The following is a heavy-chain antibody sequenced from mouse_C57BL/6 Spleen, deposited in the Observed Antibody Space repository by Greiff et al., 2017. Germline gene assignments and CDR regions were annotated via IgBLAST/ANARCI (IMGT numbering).Heavy chain of an antibody. CDR1: GFTFSSYA. V-gene: IGHV5-4*01. Sequence: DVKLVESGGGLVKPGGSLKLSCAASGFTFSSYAMSWVRQTPEKRLEWVATISDGGSYTYYPDNVKGRFTISRDNAKNNLYLQMSHLKSEDTAMYYCSRDLGVYPLYYAMDYWGQGTSVTVSS. CDR2: ISDGGSYT. CDR3: SRDLGVYPLYYAMDY. D-gene: IGHD3-1*01. J-gene: IGHJ4*01.